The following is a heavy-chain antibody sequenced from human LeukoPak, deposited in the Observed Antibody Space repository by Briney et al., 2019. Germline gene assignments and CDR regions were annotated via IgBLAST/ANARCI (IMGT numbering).Heavy chain of an antibody. CDR2: IIPIFGTA. Sequence: SVKVSCKASGGTFSSYAISWVRQAPGQGLEWMGGIIPIFGTANYAQKFQGRVTITTDESTSTAYMELSSLRSEDTAVYYCASFYYDSSGYQVGAFDIWGQETMVTVSS. CDR1: GGTFSSYA. D-gene: IGHD3-22*01. V-gene: IGHV1-69*05. CDR3: ASFYYDSSGYQVGAFDI. J-gene: IGHJ3*02.